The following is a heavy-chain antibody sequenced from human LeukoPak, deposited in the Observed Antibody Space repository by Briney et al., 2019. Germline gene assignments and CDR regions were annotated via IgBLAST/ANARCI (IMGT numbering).Heavy chain of an antibody. V-gene: IGHV3-53*04. CDR3: ARASKYSSSDSRALDY. CDR2: IYSGGST. D-gene: IGHD6-13*01. J-gene: IGHJ4*02. CDR1: GFTVSSNY. Sequence: GGSLRLSRAASGFTVSSNYMSWVRQALGKGLEWVSVIYSGGSTYYADSVKGRFTISRHNSKITLYLQMNSLRAEDTAVYYCARASKYSSSDSRALDYWGQGTLVTVSS.